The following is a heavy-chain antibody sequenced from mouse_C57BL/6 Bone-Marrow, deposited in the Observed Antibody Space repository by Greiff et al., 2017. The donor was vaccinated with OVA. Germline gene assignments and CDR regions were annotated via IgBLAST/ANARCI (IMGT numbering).Heavy chain of an antibody. CDR1: GFTFSSYG. Sequence: EVNVVESGGDLVKPGGSLKLSCAASGFTFSSYGMSWVRQTPDKRLEWVATISSGGSYPSYPASVKGRFTISRDNAKNTLYLQMSSLKSEDTAMYYCAKRGTTVVGKVYYFDYWGQGTTLTVSS. CDR2: ISSGGSYP. V-gene: IGHV5-6*01. J-gene: IGHJ2*01. D-gene: IGHD1-1*01. CDR3: AKRGTTVVGKVYYFDY.